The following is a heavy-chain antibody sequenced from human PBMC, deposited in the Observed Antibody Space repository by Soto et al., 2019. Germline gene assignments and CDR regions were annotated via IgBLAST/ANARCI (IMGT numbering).Heavy chain of an antibody. CDR3: ANTLRFLEFPVNPDY. Sequence: GGSLRLSCAASGFTFSSYSMNWVRQAPGKGLEWVSSISSSSSYIYYADSVKGRFTISRDNSKNTLYLQMNSLRAEDTAVYYCANTLRFLEFPVNPDYWGQGTLVTVSS. J-gene: IGHJ4*02. CDR1: GFTFSSYS. CDR2: ISSSSSYI. D-gene: IGHD3-3*01. V-gene: IGHV3-21*04.